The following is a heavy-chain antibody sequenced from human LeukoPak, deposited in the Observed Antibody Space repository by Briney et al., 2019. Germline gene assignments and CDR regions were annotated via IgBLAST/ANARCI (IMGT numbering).Heavy chain of an antibody. CDR3: AYRGDTFAYNH. CDR1: GYTFTGYH. J-gene: IGHJ5*02. V-gene: IGHV1-2*02. CDR2: INPESCAT. Sequence: ASVKVSCKTSGYTFTGYHIHWVRQAPGQGLEWMGWINPESCATNYAQKFQGRVTLTTDASISTAYMDLSSLTSDDTALYYCAYRGDTFAYNHWGQGTLVTVSS. D-gene: IGHD5-18*01.